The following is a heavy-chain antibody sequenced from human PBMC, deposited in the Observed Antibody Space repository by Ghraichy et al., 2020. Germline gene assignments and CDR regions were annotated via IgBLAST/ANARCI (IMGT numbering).Heavy chain of an antibody. Sequence: SETLSLTCAVYGGSFSGYYWSWIRQPPGKGLEWIGEINHSGSTNYNPSLKSRVTISVDTSKNQFSLKLSSVTAADTAVYYCARGPGIVPAAIVWYYYGMDVWGQGTTVTVSS. D-gene: IGHD2-2*01. CDR1: GGSFSGYY. CDR3: ARGPGIVPAAIVWYYYGMDV. J-gene: IGHJ6*02. V-gene: IGHV4-34*01. CDR2: INHSGST.